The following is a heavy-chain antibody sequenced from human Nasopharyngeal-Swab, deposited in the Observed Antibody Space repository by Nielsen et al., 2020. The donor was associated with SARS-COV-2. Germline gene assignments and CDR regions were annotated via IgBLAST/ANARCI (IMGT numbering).Heavy chain of an antibody. J-gene: IGHJ4*02. CDR3: TTVKNVASAADF. V-gene: IGHV3-15*01. Sequence: GGSLRLSCAASGFTFSNVWMKWVRQAPGKGLEWVGRIKSKSSGETTDYTAPVKGRFTISRDDSKNMLYLQMNSLKTEDTAVYYCTTVKNVASAADFWGQGTLVTVFS. CDR1: GFTFSNVW. D-gene: IGHD6-13*01. CDR2: IKSKSSGETT.